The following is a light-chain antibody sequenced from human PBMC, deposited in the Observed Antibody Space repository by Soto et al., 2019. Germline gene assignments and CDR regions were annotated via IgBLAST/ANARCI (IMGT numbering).Light chain of an antibody. Sequence: QSALTQPASVSGSPGQSITISCTGTSSDVGGYNYVSWYQQHPGKAPKLMIYEVTNRPSGVSNHFSGSKSGNTASLTISGLQAEDEADYYCSSYTSRSTLVFGTGTKVTVL. CDR3: SSYTSRSTLV. CDR1: SSDVGGYNY. V-gene: IGLV2-14*01. CDR2: EVT. J-gene: IGLJ1*01.